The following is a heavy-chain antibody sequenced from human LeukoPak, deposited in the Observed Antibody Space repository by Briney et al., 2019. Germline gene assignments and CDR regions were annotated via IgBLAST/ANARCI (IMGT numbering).Heavy chain of an antibody. CDR2: ICYSGST. CDR3: ARDPHHSSGPIYYYYGMDV. CDR1: VGSFSSYY. V-gene: IGHV4-59*01. D-gene: IGHD6-19*01. J-gene: IGHJ6*04. Sequence: SETLSLTCTVSVGSFSSYYGSCIRQPPEEGLECIGYICYSGSTNYNTSLKSRVTISVDTSKNQFSLKLSSVTADDTAVYYWARDPHHSSGPIYYYYGMDVWGKGNTGTVSS.